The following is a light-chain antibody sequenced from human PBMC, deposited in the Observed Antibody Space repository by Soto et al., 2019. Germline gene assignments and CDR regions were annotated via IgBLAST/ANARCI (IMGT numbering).Light chain of an antibody. CDR1: QSISTW. CDR2: DAS. Sequence: DIQMTQSPSTLSASAGDRVTITCRASQSISTWLAWYQRKPGKAPKLLIYDASSLESGVPSRFSGSGSGTEFTLTISSLQPDDFATYYCQQYNSYPWTFGQGTKVDIK. CDR3: QQYNSYPWT. J-gene: IGKJ1*01. V-gene: IGKV1-5*01.